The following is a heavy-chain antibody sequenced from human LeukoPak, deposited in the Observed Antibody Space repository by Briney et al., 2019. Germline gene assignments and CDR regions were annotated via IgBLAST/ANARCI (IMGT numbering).Heavy chain of an antibody. Sequence: SETLSLTCTVSGGSISSSSYSWGWIRQPPGKGLEWIGSIYYSGSTYYNPSLKSRVTISVDTSKNQFSLKLSSVTAADTAVYYCARLLGYCSGGSCYFTYYFDYWGQGTLVTVSS. D-gene: IGHD2-15*01. J-gene: IGHJ4*02. V-gene: IGHV4-39*01. CDR3: ARLLGYCSGGSCYFTYYFDY. CDR1: GGSISSSSYS. CDR2: IYYSGST.